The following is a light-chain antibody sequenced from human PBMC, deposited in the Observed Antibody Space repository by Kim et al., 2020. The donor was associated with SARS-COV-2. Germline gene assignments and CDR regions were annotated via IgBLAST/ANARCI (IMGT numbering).Light chain of an antibody. CDR1: SSEVGGYNY. CDR3: SSYAGSNIVV. CDR2: EVS. V-gene: IGLV2-8*01. Sequence: GQSVSISGTGTSSEVGGYNYDSWYQQHPGKAPKLMIYEVSERPSGVPDRFSGSKSGNTASLTVSGLQAEDEADYYCSSYAGSNIVVFGGGTQLTVL. J-gene: IGLJ2*01.